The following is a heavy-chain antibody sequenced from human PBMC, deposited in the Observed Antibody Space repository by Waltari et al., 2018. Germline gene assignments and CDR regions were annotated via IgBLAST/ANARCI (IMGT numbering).Heavy chain of an antibody. CDR2: IYTSGST. V-gene: IGHV4-4*07. CDR1: GGSISSYY. CDR3: ARDRFSLGYCSSTSCRTYYMDV. D-gene: IGHD2-2*01. Sequence: QVQLQESGPGLVKPSETLSLTCTVSGGSISSYYWSWIRQPAGKGLEWIGRIYTSGSTNYNPALKRRVTMAGDTSKNQFALKLSSVTAADTAVYYCARDRFSLGYCSSTSCRTYYMDVWGKGTTVTISS. J-gene: IGHJ6*03.